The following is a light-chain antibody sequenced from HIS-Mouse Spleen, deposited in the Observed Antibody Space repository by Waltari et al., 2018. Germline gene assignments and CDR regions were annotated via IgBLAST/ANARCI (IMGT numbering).Light chain of an antibody. CDR1: ALPTQY. Sequence: SYELTQPPSVSVSPGQTARITCSGDALPTQYAYWYQQKSGQAPVLVIYEDSKRPSGSPERFSGSRSGTMATLTISGAQVEDEADYYCYSTDSSGNHRVFGGGTKLTVL. CDR3: YSTDSSGNHRV. J-gene: IGLJ2*01. CDR2: EDS. V-gene: IGLV3-10*01.